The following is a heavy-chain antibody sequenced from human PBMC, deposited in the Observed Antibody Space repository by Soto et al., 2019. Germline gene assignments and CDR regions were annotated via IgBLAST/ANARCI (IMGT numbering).Heavy chain of an antibody. CDR2: IYYSGST. D-gene: IGHD3-16*01. Sequence: SQTLSLTCTVSGGSISSYYWSWIRQPPGKGLEWIGYIYYSGSTNYNPSLKSRVTISVDTSKNQFSLKLSSVTAADTAVYYCARHANYDGGEYYYYYYMDVWGKGTTVTVSS. V-gene: IGHV4-59*08. J-gene: IGHJ6*03. CDR3: ARHANYDGGEYYYYYYMDV. CDR1: GGSISSYY.